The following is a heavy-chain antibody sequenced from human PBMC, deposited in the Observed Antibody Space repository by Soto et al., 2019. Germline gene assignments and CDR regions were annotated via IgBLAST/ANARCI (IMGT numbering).Heavy chain of an antibody. CDR1: GYTFINYD. J-gene: IGHJ5*02. D-gene: IGHD6-13*01. CDR3: ARMASAGTLNWFDP. V-gene: IGHV1-8*02. Sequence: ASVKVSCKASGYTFINYDISWVRQATGQGLEWMGWMNPGSGKTGYANKFQGRVTMTRDASTSTAHLELSSLTSEDTAVYYCARMASAGTLNWFDPWGQGTLVTVSS. CDR2: MNPGSGKT.